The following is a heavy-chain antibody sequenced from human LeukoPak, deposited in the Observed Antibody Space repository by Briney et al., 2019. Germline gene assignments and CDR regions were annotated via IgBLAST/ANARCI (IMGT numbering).Heavy chain of an antibody. V-gene: IGHV1-18*01. CDR1: RYTLTELS. CDR2: ISAYNSNT. CDR3: ARSSTYNWFDP. Sequence: ASAKVSSKLSRYTLTELSMHSVRQTPQQRLEWMGWISAYNSNTNYAQKLQGRVTMTTDTSTSTAYMELRSLRSDDTAVYYCARSSTYNWFDPWGQGTLVTVSS. J-gene: IGHJ5*02.